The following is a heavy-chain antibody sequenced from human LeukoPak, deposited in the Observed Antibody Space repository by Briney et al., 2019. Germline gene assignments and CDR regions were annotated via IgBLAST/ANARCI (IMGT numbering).Heavy chain of an antibody. D-gene: IGHD6-13*01. CDR2: IYYSGST. Sequence: SETLSLTCTVSGDSISNFYWSWIRQPPGKGLEWIGYIYYSGSTNYNPSLKSRVTISVDTSKNQFSLKLSSVTAADTAVYYCARGYSSSWYFNWFDPWGQGTLVTVSS. J-gene: IGHJ5*02. V-gene: IGHV4-59*01. CDR1: GDSISNFY. CDR3: ARGYSSSWYFNWFDP.